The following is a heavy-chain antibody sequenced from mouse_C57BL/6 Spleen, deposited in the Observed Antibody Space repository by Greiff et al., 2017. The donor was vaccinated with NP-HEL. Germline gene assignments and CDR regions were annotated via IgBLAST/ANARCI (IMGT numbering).Heavy chain of an antibody. CDR1: GYTFTSYW. Sequence: VQLQQPGAELVMPGASVKLSCKASGYTFTSYWMHWVKQRPGQGLEWIGEIDPSDSYTNYNQKFKGKSTLTVDKSSSTAYMQLSSLTSEDSAVYYCARYTDLLRAMDYWGQGTSVTVSS. J-gene: IGHJ4*01. V-gene: IGHV1-69*01. CDR3: ARYTDLLRAMDY. CDR2: IDPSDSYT.